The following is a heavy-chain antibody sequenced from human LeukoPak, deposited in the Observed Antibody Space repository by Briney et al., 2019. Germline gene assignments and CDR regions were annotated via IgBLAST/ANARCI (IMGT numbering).Heavy chain of an antibody. V-gene: IGHV3-48*01. CDR3: ARDSGSYYGTNFDY. CDR1: GFTFSSYS. D-gene: IGHD1-26*01. J-gene: IGHJ4*02. Sequence: GGSLRLSCAASGFTFSSYSMNWVRQAPGKGLEWVSYISSSSSTIYYADSVKGRFTISRDNAKNSLYLQMNSLRAEDTAVYYCARDSGSYYGTNFDYWGQGTLVTVSS. CDR2: ISSSSSTI.